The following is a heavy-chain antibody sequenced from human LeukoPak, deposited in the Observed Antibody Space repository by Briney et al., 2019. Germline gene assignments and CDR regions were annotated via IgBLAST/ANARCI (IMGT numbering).Heavy chain of an antibody. CDR2: INQDGNEK. J-gene: IGHJ4*02. CDR1: GFTFNSYW. CDR3: ARGHRTGWAIYFDY. Sequence: PGGSLRLSCAASGFTFNSYWMTWVRQAPGMGLEWVANINQDGNEKYYVDSVKGRFTISRDNAKNSLYLQMNSLRAEDTAVYYCARGHRTGWAIYFDYWGQGTLVTVSS. D-gene: IGHD6-19*01. V-gene: IGHV3-7*01.